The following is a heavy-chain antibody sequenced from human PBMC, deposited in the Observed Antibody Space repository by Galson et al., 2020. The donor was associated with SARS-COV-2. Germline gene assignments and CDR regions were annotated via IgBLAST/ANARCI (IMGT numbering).Heavy chain of an antibody. J-gene: IGHJ4*02. CDR1: GGSISSYY. Sequence: SQTLSLTCTVSGGSISSYYWSWIRQPPGKGLEWIGYIYYSGSTNYNPSLKSRVTISVDTSKNQFSLKLSSVTAADTAVYYCARQVWQQLALDYWGQGTLVTVSS. CDR3: ARQVWQQLALDY. D-gene: IGHD6-13*01. CDR2: IYYSGST. V-gene: IGHV4-59*08.